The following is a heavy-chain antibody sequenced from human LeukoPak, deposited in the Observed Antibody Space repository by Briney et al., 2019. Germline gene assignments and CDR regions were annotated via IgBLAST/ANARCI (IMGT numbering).Heavy chain of an antibody. J-gene: IGHJ2*01. CDR2: IYYNGRT. Sequence: SETLSLSCTVSGGSISSHYWSWIRQPPGEGLEWIGYIYYNGRTNYSPSLKSRVTISVDTSKNLFSLRLTSVTTADTAVYYCARGHDFLSGPFHLWGRGTLVTVSS. D-gene: IGHD3-3*01. CDR3: ARGHDFLSGPFHL. V-gene: IGHV4-59*11. CDR1: GGSISSHY.